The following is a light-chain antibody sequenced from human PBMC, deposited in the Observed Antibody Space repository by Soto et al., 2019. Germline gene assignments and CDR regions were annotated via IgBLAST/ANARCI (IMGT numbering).Light chain of an antibody. CDR1: QDISSY. J-gene: IGKJ1*01. CDR2: ASS. V-gene: IGKV1-9*01. CDR3: QQLKTFPPT. Sequence: GDRVTITCRASQDISSYLAWYQRKAGKAPKLLIYASSYLQSGVPSRFSGSDSGTEFTLTISSLQPEDFATYYCQQLKTFPPTFGQGTKVEIK.